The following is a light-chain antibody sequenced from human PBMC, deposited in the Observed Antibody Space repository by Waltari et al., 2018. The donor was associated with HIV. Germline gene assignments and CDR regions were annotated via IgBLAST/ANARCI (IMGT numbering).Light chain of an antibody. V-gene: IGLV3-1*01. CDR1: TLGDKS. CDR2: EDK. J-gene: IGLJ2*01. CDR3: RARGGNTAV. Sequence: SYELTQPPSVSVSPGQTASVTCSAGTLGDKSVSWYQQKPGRSPVVVIYEDKQRPSGIPERVAGSKSGSTATLTIGGAQAMDETDYYGRARGGNTAVFGGGTKQTVL.